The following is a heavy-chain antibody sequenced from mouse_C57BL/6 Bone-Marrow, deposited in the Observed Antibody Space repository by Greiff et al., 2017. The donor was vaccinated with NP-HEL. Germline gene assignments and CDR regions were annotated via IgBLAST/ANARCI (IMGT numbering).Heavy chain of an antibody. CDR1: GYTFTSYW. Sequence: VQLQQSGTVLARPGASVKMSCKTSGYTFTSYWMHWVKQRPGQGLEWIGAIYPGNSDTSYNQKFKGKAKLTAVTSASTAYMELSSLTNEDSAVDYCTRGGYYGSSPFAYWGQGTLVTVSA. D-gene: IGHD1-1*01. CDR2: IYPGNSDT. CDR3: TRGGYYGSSPFAY. V-gene: IGHV1-5*01. J-gene: IGHJ3*01.